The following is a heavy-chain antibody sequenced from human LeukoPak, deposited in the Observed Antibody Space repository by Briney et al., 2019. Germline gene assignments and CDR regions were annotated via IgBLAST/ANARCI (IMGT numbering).Heavy chain of an antibody. CDR3: ARRIQLWLWADY. J-gene: IGHJ4*02. D-gene: IGHD5-18*01. CDR1: GFTFSSYA. Sequence: PGGSLRLSCAASGFTFSSYAMSWVRQAPGKGLGWVSAISGSGGSTYYADSVKGRFTISRDNSKNTLYLQMNSLRAEDTAVYYCARRIQLWLWADYWGQGTLVTVSS. V-gene: IGHV3-23*01. CDR2: ISGSGGST.